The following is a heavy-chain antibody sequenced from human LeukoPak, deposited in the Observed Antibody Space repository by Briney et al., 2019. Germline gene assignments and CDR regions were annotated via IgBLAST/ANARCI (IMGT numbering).Heavy chain of an antibody. CDR2: IYDSGST. CDR1: GGSISSYY. V-gene: IGHV4-59*08. J-gene: IGHJ6*02. CDR3: ARHYYGSGSSPMDV. Sequence: SETLSLTCTVSGGSISSYYWSWIRQPPGKGLEWIGYIYDSGSTNYNPSLKSRVTISLDTSKKQFSLKLASVTATDTAVFYCARHYYGSGSSPMDVWGQGTTVTVSS. D-gene: IGHD3-10*01.